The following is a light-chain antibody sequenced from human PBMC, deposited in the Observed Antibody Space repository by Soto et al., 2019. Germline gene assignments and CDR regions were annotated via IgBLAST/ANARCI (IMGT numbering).Light chain of an antibody. CDR1: QSVSSSY. CDR2: GAS. CDR3: QQYNKWPRT. V-gene: IGKV3-20*01. Sequence: IVLTQSPGTLSLSPGEIATLSFRASQSVSSSYLAWYQQKPGQAPRLLIYGASSRATGIPDRFSGSGSGTDFTLTISSLQSEDFAVYYCQQYNKWPRTFGQGTKVDIK. J-gene: IGKJ1*01.